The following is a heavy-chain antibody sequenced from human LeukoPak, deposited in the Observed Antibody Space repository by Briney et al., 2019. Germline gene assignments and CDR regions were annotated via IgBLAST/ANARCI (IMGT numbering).Heavy chain of an antibody. CDR3: ARLRGYYYDSSGYVDY. CDR2: ISSSSSNI. CDR1: GFTFSSYS. Sequence: GGSLRLSCAASGFTFSSYSMNWVRQAPGKGLEWVSSISSSSSNIYYADSVKGRFTISRDNAKNSLYLQMNSLGAEDTAVYYCARLRGYYYDSSGYVDYWGQGTLVTVSS. D-gene: IGHD3-22*01. J-gene: IGHJ4*02. V-gene: IGHV3-21*01.